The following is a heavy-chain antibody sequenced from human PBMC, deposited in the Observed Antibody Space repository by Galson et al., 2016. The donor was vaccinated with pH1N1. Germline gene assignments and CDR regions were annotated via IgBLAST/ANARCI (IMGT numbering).Heavy chain of an antibody. Sequence: SLRLSCAASGFTFHDYTMHWVRQTPGKGLEWVSLVSWDGGCTYYADYVKGRFTVSRDNSKNSLYLQMTSLRPEDTAVYFCATRHSEDRGDNWGQGTLVTVSS. D-gene: IGHD3-10*01. CDR1: GFTFHDYT. J-gene: IGHJ4*02. CDR2: VSWDGGCT. CDR3: ATRHSEDRGDN. V-gene: IGHV3-43*01.